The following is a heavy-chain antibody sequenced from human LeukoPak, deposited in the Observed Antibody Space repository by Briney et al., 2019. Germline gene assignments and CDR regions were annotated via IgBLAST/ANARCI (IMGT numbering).Heavy chain of an antibody. Sequence: GGSLRLSCAASGFTFSSYGMHWVRQAPGKGLEWVAFIRYDGSNKYYADSVKGRFTISRDNSKNTLYLQMNSLRAEDTAVYYCAKDSILLWFGELDYYMDVWGKGTTVSISS. J-gene: IGHJ6*03. D-gene: IGHD3-10*01. V-gene: IGHV3-30*02. CDR1: GFTFSSYG. CDR2: IRYDGSNK. CDR3: AKDSILLWFGELDYYMDV.